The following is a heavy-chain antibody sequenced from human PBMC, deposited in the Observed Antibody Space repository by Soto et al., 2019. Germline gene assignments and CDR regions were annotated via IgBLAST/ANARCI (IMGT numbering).Heavy chain of an antibody. CDR1: GFTFSSYA. Sequence: GGSLRLSCAASGFTFSSYAVHWVRQAPGKGLEWVAVISYDGSNKYYADSVKGRFTISRDNSKNTLYLQMNSLRAEDTAVYYCARGDGLRYFDWLFLWGQGTLVTVSS. V-gene: IGHV3-30-3*01. J-gene: IGHJ5*02. CDR3: ARGDGLRYFDWLFL. CDR2: ISYDGSNK. D-gene: IGHD3-9*01.